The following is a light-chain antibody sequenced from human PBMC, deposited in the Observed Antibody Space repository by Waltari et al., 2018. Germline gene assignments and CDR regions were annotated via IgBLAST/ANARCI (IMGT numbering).Light chain of an antibody. CDR2: GEN. CDR1: SPRNYY. J-gene: IGLJ3*02. CDR3: NSRENSANHVV. Sequence: SSELTQDPAVSVALGQTVRNTCQGDSPRNYYASWYQQKPGQAPVLVFYGENNRPSGYPDPIPFSSSGNTASLTITGAQAEDEADYYCNSRENSANHVVFGGGTKLTVL. V-gene: IGLV3-19*01.